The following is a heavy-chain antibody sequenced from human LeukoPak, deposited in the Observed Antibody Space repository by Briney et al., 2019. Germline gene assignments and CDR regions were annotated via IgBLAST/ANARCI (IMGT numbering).Heavy chain of an antibody. D-gene: IGHD1-7*01. CDR2: IIPIFGTA. V-gene: IGHV1-69*05. CDR3: ARDNYAGANWFDP. Sequence: SVKVSCKASGGTFSSYAISWVRQAPGQGLEWMGGIIPIFGTANYAQKFQGRVTITTDESASTAYMELSSLRSEDTAVYYCARDNYAGANWFDPWGQGTLVTVSS. J-gene: IGHJ5*02. CDR1: GGTFSSYA.